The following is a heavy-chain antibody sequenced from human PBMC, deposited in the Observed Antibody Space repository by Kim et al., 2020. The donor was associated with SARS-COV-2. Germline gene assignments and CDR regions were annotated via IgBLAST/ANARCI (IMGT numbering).Heavy chain of an antibody. CDR3: ARDGYCSGGSCYSSLNPYYYYGMDV. CDR2: IYTSGST. D-gene: IGHD2-15*01. CDR1: GGSISSYY. V-gene: IGHV4-4*07. Sequence: SETLSLTCTVSGGSISSYYWSWIRQPAGKGLEWIGRIYTSGSTNYNPSLKSRVTMSVDTSKNQFSLKLSSVTAADTAVYYCARDGYCSGGSCYSSLNPYYYYGMDVWGQGTTVTVSS. J-gene: IGHJ6*02.